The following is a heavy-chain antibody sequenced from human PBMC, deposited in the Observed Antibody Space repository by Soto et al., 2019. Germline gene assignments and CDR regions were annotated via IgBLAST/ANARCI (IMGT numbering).Heavy chain of an antibody. Sequence: ASVKVSCKVSGYTLTELSMHWVRQAPGKGLEWMGGFDPEDGETIYAQKFQGRVTMTEDTSTDTAYMELSSLRSEDTAVYYCATDPREYYYDSSRTKYSQHWGQGTLVTVSS. V-gene: IGHV1-24*01. D-gene: IGHD3-22*01. CDR3: ATDPREYYYDSSRTKYSQH. J-gene: IGHJ1*01. CDR1: GYTLTELS. CDR2: FDPEDGET.